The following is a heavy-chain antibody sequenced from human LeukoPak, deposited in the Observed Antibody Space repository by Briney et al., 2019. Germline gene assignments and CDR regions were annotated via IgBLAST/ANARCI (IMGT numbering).Heavy chain of an antibody. CDR1: GGSISSGGYY. CDR2: IYHSGST. D-gene: IGHD5-18*01. V-gene: IGHV4-30-2*01. J-gene: IGHJ4*02. CDR3: ARDYGYSYGFQDY. Sequence: SETLSLTCTVSGGSISSGGYYWSWIRQPPGKGLEWIGYIYHSGSTYYNPSLKSRVTISVDRSKNQFSLKLSSVTAADTAVYYCARDYGYSYGFQDYWGQGTLVTVSS.